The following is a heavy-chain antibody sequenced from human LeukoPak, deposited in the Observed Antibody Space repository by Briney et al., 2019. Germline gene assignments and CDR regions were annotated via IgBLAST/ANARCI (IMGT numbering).Heavy chain of an antibody. D-gene: IGHD3-10*01. CDR2: IFTSGST. V-gene: IGHV4-4*07. J-gene: IGHJ6*03. CDR3: ARARYGSGSYHYMDV. Sequence: SETLSLTCTVSGGSISSFHWSWIRQPAGKAPEWIGRIFTSGSTNYNPSLKSRVTMSIDTSKNQFSLKLSSVTAADTAVYYCARARYGSGSYHYMDVWGKGTTVTISS. CDR1: GGSISSFH.